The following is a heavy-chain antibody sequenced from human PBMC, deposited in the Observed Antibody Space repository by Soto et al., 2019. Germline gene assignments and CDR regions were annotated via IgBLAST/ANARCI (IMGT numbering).Heavy chain of an antibody. J-gene: IGHJ5*02. Sequence: SETLSLTYTVSGGSISSYYWSWIRQPPGKGLEWIGYIYYSGSTNYNPSLKSRVTISVDTSKNQFSLKLSSVTAADTAVYYCARVMGEGYCSGGSCYSPWFDPWGQGTLVTVSS. D-gene: IGHD2-15*01. CDR3: ARVMGEGYCSGGSCYSPWFDP. V-gene: IGHV4-59*01. CDR2: IYYSGST. CDR1: GGSISSYY.